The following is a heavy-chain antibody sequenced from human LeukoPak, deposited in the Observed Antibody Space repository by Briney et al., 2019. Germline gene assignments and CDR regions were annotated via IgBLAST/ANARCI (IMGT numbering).Heavy chain of an antibody. V-gene: IGHV4-4*07. J-gene: IGHJ5*02. CDR2: IYTSGST. CDR1: GGSFSGYY. Sequence: PSETLSLTCAVYGGSFSGYYWSWIRQPAGKGLEWIGRIYTSGSTNYNPSLKSRVTMSVDTSKNQFSLKLSSVTAADTAVYYCARDRGGNSAAGSNNWFDPWGQGTLVTVSS. D-gene: IGHD6-13*01. CDR3: ARDRGGNSAAGSNNWFDP.